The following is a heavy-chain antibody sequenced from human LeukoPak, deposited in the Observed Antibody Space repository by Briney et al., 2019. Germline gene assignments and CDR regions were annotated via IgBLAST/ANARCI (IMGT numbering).Heavy chain of an antibody. CDR3: ARTSHTPYGGAPGYFDY. J-gene: IGHJ4*02. CDR1: GYTFTSYA. D-gene: IGHD4/OR15-4a*01. V-gene: IGHV1-69*13. CDR2: IIPIFGTA. Sequence: ASVKVSCKASGYTFTSYAMNWVRQAPGQGLEWMGGIIPIFGTANYAQKFQGRVTITADESTSTAYMELSSLRSEDTAVYYCARTSHTPYGGAPGYFDYWGQGTLVTVSS.